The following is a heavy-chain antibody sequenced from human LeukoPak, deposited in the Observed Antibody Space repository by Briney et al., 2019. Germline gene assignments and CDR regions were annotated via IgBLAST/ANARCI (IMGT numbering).Heavy chain of an antibody. CDR2: IYTSGST. V-gene: IGHV4-4*08. Sequence: SETLSLTCTVSGGSISSYYWSWIRQPPGKGLEWIGRIYTSGSTNYNPSLKSRVTISVDTSKNQFSLKLSSVTAADTAVYYCARDYYGSGSYPFDYWGQGTLVTVSS. J-gene: IGHJ4*02. D-gene: IGHD3-10*01. CDR1: GGSISSYY. CDR3: ARDYYGSGSYPFDY.